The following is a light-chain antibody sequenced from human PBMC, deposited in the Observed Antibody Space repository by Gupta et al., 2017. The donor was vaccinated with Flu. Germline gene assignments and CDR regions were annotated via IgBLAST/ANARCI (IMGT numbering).Light chain of an antibody. Sequence: EIVLTQSPGTLSLSPGERATLSCRASQTVTSTYFAWYQQRPGQAPRLLIYGASNRATGVPDRFSGSGSGTDFTLTITRLEPEDFAMYYCQRYGSARQSTFGQGTKLEIK. J-gene: IGKJ2*01. CDR3: QRYGSARQST. CDR2: GAS. V-gene: IGKV3-20*01. CDR1: QTVTSTY.